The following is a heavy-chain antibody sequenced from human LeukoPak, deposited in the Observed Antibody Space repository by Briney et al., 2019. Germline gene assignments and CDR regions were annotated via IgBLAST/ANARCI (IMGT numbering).Heavy chain of an antibody. D-gene: IGHD4-17*01. V-gene: IGHV4-39*01. Sequence: SETLSLTCTVSGGSISSSSYYWGWLRQPPGKGLEWIGSIYYSGGTYYNPSLKSRVTISVDTTKNQFSLKLSSVTAADTAIYYCARVPIGDYTGIDYWGQGTLVTVSS. CDR1: GGSISSSSYY. J-gene: IGHJ4*02. CDR2: IYYSGGT. CDR3: ARVPIGDYTGIDY.